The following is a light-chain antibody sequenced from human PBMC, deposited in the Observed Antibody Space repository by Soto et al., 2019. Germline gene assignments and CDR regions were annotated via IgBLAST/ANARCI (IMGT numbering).Light chain of an antibody. CDR1: SSDVGGYNY. CDR2: EVS. Sequence: QSALTQPPSASGSPGQSVTISCTGTSSDVGGYNYVSWYQQHPGKAPTLMIYEVSKWPSGVPDRFSGSKSGNTASLTVSGLQAEDEADYYCSSYAGSKGVFGGGTNLTVL. V-gene: IGLV2-8*01. CDR3: SSYAGSKGV. J-gene: IGLJ2*01.